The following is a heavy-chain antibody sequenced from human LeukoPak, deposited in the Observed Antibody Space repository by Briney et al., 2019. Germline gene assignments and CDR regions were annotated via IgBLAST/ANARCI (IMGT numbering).Heavy chain of an antibody. CDR1: GYTFTSYY. D-gene: IGHD3-16*01. Sequence: ASVKVSCKASGYTFTSYYMHWLRQAPGQGLEWMGIINPSGGSTSYAQKFQGRVTMTRDTSTSTVYMELSSLRSEDTAVYYCAREGLGELTLDYWGQGTLVTVSS. V-gene: IGHV1-46*01. CDR2: INPSGGST. J-gene: IGHJ4*02. CDR3: AREGLGELTLDY.